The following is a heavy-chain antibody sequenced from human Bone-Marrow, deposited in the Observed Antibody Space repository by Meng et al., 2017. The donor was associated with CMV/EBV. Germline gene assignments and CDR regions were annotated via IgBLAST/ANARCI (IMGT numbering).Heavy chain of an antibody. V-gene: IGHV4-30-4*02. Sequence: SETLSLTCTVSGGSISSGDYYWSWIRQPPGKGLEWIGYIYYSGSTYYNPSLKSRVTISVDTSKNQFSLKLSSVTAADTAVYYCAGYIPGPDAFDIWGQGTMVTF. CDR1: GGSISSGDYY. J-gene: IGHJ3*02. D-gene: IGHD3-16*02. CDR2: IYYSGST. CDR3: AGYIPGPDAFDI.